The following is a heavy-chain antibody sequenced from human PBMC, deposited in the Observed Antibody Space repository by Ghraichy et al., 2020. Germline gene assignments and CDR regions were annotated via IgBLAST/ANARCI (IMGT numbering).Heavy chain of an antibody. CDR3: ASLAGYSSGNYYYYGMDV. V-gene: IGHV4-59*08. CDR2: IYYSGST. J-gene: IGHJ6*02. D-gene: IGHD6-19*01. Sequence: SETLSLTCTVSGGSISSYYWSWIRQPPGKGLEWIGYIYYSGSTNYNPSLKSRVTISVDTSKNQFSLKLSSVTAADTAVYYCASLAGYSSGNYYYYGMDVWGQGTTVTVSS. CDR1: GGSISSYY.